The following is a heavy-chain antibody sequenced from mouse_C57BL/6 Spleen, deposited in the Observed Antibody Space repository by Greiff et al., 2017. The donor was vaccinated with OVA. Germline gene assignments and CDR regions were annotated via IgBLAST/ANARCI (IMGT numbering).Heavy chain of an antibody. CDR2: IYPGSGNT. CDR3: ARWGTVVGDYFDY. CDR1: GYSFTSYY. D-gene: IGHD1-1*01. Sequence: VQLQESGPELVKPGASVKISCKASGYSFTSYYIHWVKQRPGQGLEWIGWIYPGSGNTKYNEKFKGKATLTADTSSSTAYMQLSSLTSEDSAVYYCARWGTVVGDYFDYWGQGTTLTVSS. V-gene: IGHV1-66*01. J-gene: IGHJ2*01.